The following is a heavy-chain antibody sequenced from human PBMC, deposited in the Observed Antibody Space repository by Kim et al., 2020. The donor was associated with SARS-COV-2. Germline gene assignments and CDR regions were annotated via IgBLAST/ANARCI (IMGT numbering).Heavy chain of an antibody. J-gene: IGHJ4*02. CDR2: IFAGNGDT. Sequence: ASVKVSCKASGYIFSKYVIHWVRQCPGQRLEWMGCIFAGNGDTKYSQKFQDRITISRDKSTRTAYVELSSLKSEDTAVYYCARDQQGDPAAYFDFWGQGSLVTVSS. V-gene: IGHV1-3*01. CDR3: ARDQQGDPAAYFDF. CDR1: GYIFSKYV.